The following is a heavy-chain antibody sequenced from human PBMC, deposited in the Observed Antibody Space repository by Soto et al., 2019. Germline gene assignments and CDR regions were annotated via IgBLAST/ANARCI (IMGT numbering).Heavy chain of an antibody. CDR1: GFSLSTSRVG. D-gene: IGHD3-16*01. CDR3: AHIMITWGGVSALDAFEM. V-gene: IGHV2-5*02. CDR2: IYWDDDR. J-gene: IGHJ3*02. Sequence: SGPTLVNPTPTLTLTCSFSGFSLSTSRVGVAWIRQPPGKALEWLAIIYWDDDRRYSPSLKTRLAITKDTSKNQVVLTMTNLDSGLTATSSCAHIMITWGGVSALDAFEMWGQGT.